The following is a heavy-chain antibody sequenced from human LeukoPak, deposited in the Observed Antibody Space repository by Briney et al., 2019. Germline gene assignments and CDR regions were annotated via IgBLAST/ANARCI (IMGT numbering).Heavy chain of an antibody. CDR2: IYTSGST. Sequence: PGGSLRLSCAASGFTFSSYAMSWVRQAPGKGLEWIGYIYTSGSTNYNPSLKSRVTISVDTSKNQFSLKLSSVTAADTAVYYCARSYCSSTSCSGAEYFQHWGQGTLVTVSS. J-gene: IGHJ1*01. CDR3: ARSYCSSTSCSGAEYFQH. D-gene: IGHD2-2*01. V-gene: IGHV4-4*09. CDR1: GFTFSSYA.